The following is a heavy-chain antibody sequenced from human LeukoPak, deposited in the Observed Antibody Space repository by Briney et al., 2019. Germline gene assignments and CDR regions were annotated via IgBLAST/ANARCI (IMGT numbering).Heavy chain of an antibody. CDR1: GFTFGSYS. D-gene: IGHD1-26*01. CDR3: ATSIVGLTYDEHFQH. J-gene: IGHJ1*01. V-gene: IGHV3-21*04. Sequence: GGSLRLSCAASGFTFGSYSMNWVRQAPGKGLEWVSAIDPSSTYIYYADSVKGRFTISRDNAENSLYLQMNSLRAEDTAVYYCATSIVGLTYDEHFQHWGQGTLVTVSS. CDR2: IDPSSTYI.